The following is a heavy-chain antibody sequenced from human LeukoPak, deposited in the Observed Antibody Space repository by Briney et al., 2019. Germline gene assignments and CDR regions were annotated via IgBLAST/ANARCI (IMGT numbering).Heavy chain of an antibody. CDR1: GGSISSYY. V-gene: IGHV4-59*01. CDR3: ARAKGVVPAASAGRFDP. J-gene: IGHJ5*02. CDR2: IYYSGST. Sequence: PSETLSLTCTVSGGSISSYYWSWIRQPPGKGLDWIGYIYYSGSTNYNPSLKSRVAISVDTSKNQFSLKLSSVTAADTAVYYCARAKGVVPAASAGRFDPWGQGTLVTVSS. D-gene: IGHD2-2*01.